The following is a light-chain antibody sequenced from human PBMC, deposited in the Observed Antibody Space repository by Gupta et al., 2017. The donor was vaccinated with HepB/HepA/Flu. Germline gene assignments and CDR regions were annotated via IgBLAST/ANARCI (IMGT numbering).Light chain of an antibody. CDR1: QDISNY. CDR3: QPLGA. V-gene: IGKV1-33*01. Sequence: DIQMTQSPSSLSASVGDRVTITCQASQDISNYLNWYQQKPGKAPKPLIYDASNLETGVPSRFXGSXSGTDFXCTSSSMQTEDIATYDGQPLGAFGXGTRLEIK. CDR2: DAS. J-gene: IGKJ5*01.